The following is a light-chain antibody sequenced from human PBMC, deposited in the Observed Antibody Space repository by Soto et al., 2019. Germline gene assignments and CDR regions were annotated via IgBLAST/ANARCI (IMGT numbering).Light chain of an antibody. Sequence: EIVLTQSPATLSLSPWEIATLSCRASQSVSSYLAWYQQKPGQAPRLLIYDASNRATGIPARFSGSGSGTDFTLTISSLEPEDFAVYYCQQRSNWPSFGHGTRLEIK. J-gene: IGKJ5*01. CDR2: DAS. CDR1: QSVSSY. CDR3: QQRSNWPS. V-gene: IGKV3-11*01.